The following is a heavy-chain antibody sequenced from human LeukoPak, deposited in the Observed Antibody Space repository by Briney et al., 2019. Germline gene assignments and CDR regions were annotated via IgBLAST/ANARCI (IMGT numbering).Heavy chain of an antibody. J-gene: IGHJ4*02. CDR3: ARHLSSALYYFAY. CDR1: GGSISSYY. Sequence: PSETLSLTCTVSGGSISSYYWSWIRQPPGKGLEWIGYIYYSGSTNYNPSLKSRVTISVDTSKNQFSLKLSSVTAADTAVYYCARHLSSALYYFAYWAQGTLVTVSS. V-gene: IGHV4-59*08. CDR2: IYYSGST. D-gene: IGHD3-16*02.